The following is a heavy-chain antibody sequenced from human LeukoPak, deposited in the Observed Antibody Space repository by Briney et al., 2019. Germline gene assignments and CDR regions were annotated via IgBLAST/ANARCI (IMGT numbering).Heavy chain of an antibody. V-gene: IGHV3-21*01. CDR2: IDTKGTRT. CDR1: GFTLSNCA. CDR3: ARGTGGSGSYPFDY. Sequence: GGSLRLSCAASGFTLSNCAMTWVRQAPGKGLEWVSGIDTKGTRTYYADSVKGRFTISRDNDKNSLYLQMNSLRAEDTAVYYCARGTGGSGSYPFDYWGQGTLVTVSS. D-gene: IGHD3-10*01. J-gene: IGHJ4*02.